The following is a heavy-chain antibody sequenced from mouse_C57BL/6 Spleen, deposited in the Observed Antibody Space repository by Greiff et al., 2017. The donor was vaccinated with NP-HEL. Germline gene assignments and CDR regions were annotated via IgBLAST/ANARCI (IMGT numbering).Heavy chain of an antibody. CDR1: GFTFSDYG. CDR2: ISSGSSTI. V-gene: IGHV5-17*01. D-gene: IGHD2-2*01. J-gene: IGHJ4*01. CDR3: AGGYDGGYAMDY. Sequence: EVKLVESGGGLVKPGGSLKLSCAASGFTFSDYGMHWVRQAPEKGLEWVAYISSGSSTIYYADTVKGRFTISRDNAKNTLFLQMTSLRSEDTAMYYCAGGYDGGYAMDYWGQGTSVTVSS.